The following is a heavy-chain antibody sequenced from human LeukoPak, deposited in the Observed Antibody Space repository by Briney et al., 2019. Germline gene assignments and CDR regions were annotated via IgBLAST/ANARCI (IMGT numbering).Heavy chain of an antibody. J-gene: IGHJ6*03. CDR2: ISSSGSTI. D-gene: IGHD5-18*01. CDR3: AKDQKRGYSYGYLFYYYYMDV. Sequence: GGSLRLSCAASGFTFSSYEMNWVRQAPGKGLEWVSYISSSGSTIYYADSVKGRFTISRDNAKNSLYLQMNSLRAEDTAVYYCAKDQKRGYSYGYLFYYYYMDVWGKGTAVTISS. CDR1: GFTFSSYE. V-gene: IGHV3-48*03.